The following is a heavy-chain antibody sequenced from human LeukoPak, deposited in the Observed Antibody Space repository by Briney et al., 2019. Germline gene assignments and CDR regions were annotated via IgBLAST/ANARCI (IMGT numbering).Heavy chain of an antibody. D-gene: IGHD2-2*02. CDR2: IYYSGST. CDR1: GYSISSGYY. J-gene: IGHJ6*02. Sequence: SETLSLTCTVSGYSISSGYYWGWIRQPPGKGLEWIGNIYYSGSTYYNPSLKSRVTISVDTSKNQFSLKLSSVTAADTAVYYCARHRGEYCSSTSCYRYYYGMDVWGQGTTVTVSS. CDR3: ARHRGEYCSSTSCYRYYYGMDV. V-gene: IGHV4-38-2*02.